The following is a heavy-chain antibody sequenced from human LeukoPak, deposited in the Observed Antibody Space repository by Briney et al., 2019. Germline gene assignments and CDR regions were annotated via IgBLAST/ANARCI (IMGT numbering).Heavy chain of an antibody. CDR3: ARGYCSGGTCYLVENWLDP. V-gene: IGHV1-2*06. CDR2: INPSSGGT. D-gene: IGHD2-15*01. J-gene: IGHJ5*02. Sequence: ASVKVSCKASGYTLTAYYIYWVRQAPGQGLEWMGRINPSSGGTDYAQNFQGRVTMTRDTSISTAYMELSRPRSDDTAVYYCARGYCSGGTCYLVENWLDPWGQGTLVTVSS. CDR1: GYTLTAYY.